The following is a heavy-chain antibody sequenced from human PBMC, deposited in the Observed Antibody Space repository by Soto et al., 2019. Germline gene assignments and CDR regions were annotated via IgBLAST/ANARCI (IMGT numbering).Heavy chain of an antibody. CDR1: NDSLSSHF. CDR2: ISLRHHST. V-gene: IGHV1-46*01. Sequence: KVSCKSANDSLSSHFIHWVRQAPGQGLEWMGIISLRHHSTSYAQKFQDRLSVTRDPSSTTIYMELSSLRSEDTAVYYCARDLYSCGAECPYYMHYCGQGTPVTV. J-gene: IGHJ4*02. CDR3: ARDLYSCGAECPYYMHY. D-gene: IGHD2-21*01.